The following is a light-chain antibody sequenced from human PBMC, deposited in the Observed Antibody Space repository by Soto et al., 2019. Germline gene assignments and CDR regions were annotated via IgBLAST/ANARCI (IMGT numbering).Light chain of an antibody. CDR3: SSSTSSGTLV. Sequence: QSALTQPASVSGSPGQSITISCTGTSSDVGSYNYVSWYQQHPAKAPKLMIYEVNDRPLGFSNRFSGSKSGNTASLTISGLQAEDEAYYYCSSSTSSGTLVFGGGTKLTVL. CDR1: SSDVGSYNY. V-gene: IGLV2-14*01. CDR2: EVN. J-gene: IGLJ2*01.